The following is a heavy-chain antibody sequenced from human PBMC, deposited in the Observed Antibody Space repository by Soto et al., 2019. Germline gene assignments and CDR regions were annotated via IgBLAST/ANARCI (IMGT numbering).Heavy chain of an antibody. J-gene: IGHJ5*01. V-gene: IGHV4-4*07. CDR3: ARAGGYEVQRQRSFHS. D-gene: IGHD2-15*01. Sequence: SETLSLTCTVSGGSISRYYWSWIRQPAGKGLEWIGRIYTSGSTNYNPSLKSRVTMSVDTSKNQFSLKLTSVTAADTAVYYCARAGGYEVQRQRSFHSSGQGPLVSV. CDR1: GGSISRYY. CDR2: IYTSGST.